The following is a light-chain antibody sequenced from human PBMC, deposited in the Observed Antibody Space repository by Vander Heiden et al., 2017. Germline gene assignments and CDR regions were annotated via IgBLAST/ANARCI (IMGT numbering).Light chain of an antibody. CDR1: SSDVGGYNY. V-gene: IGLV2-14*01. Sequence: QSALTQPASVSGSPGQSITISCTGTSSDVGGYNYVSWYQQDPGKAPKVLIYDISNRPSGVSNRFSGSRSGNTASLTISGLQAEDEADYYCSSYTSSRTFVCGTGTKVTVL. J-gene: IGLJ1*01. CDR2: DIS. CDR3: SSYTSSRTFV.